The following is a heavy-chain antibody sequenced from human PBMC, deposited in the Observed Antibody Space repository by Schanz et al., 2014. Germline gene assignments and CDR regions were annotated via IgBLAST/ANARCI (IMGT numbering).Heavy chain of an antibody. CDR2: INTGSGDT. CDR1: GYTFTSYG. Sequence: QVQLVQSGAEVKKPGASVKVSCKASGYTFTSYGISWVRQAPGQRLEWMGWINTGSGDTKYSQNFQGRVTITRDTSASTAYMELRSLRSDDTAVYYCARGIGGYGANNYFDYWGQGTLVTVSS. D-gene: IGHD5-12*01. CDR3: ARGIGGYGANNYFDY. J-gene: IGHJ4*02. V-gene: IGHV1-18*01.